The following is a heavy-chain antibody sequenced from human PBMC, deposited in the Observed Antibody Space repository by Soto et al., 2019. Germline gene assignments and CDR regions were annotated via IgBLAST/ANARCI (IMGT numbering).Heavy chain of an antibody. V-gene: IGHV4-30-2*06. CDR1: GASIRYGGFS. Sequence: SETLSLTCTVSGASIRYGGFSWSWIRQSPGKGLEWIGYISHLENTYLHPSFKSRLTMSIDRTRNQFSLKLSSVTAADMAVYYCAIHDIAANLQNGMGVWGQLTIVTVSS. CDR2: ISHLENT. D-gene: IGHD6-6*01. J-gene: IGHJ6*02. CDR3: AIHDIAANLQNGMGV.